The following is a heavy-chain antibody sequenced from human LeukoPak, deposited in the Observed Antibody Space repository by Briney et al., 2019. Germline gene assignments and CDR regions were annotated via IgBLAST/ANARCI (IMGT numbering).Heavy chain of an antibody. J-gene: IGHJ4*02. D-gene: IGHD4-17*01. CDR1: GGTFSRYA. CDR2: INPIFGTT. CDR3: ASPLDYDDASGFDY. Sequence: SVKVSCKASGGTFSRYAISWVRQAPGQGLEWMGRINPIFGTTDYAQKFQGRVTITTDESTSTAYMDLSSLRSEDTAVYYCASPLDYDDASGFDYWGQGTLLTVSS. V-gene: IGHV1-69*05.